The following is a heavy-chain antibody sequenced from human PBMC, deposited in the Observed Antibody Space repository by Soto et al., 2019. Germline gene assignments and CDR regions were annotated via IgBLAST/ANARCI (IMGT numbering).Heavy chain of an antibody. V-gene: IGHV4-59*03. D-gene: IGHD3-10*01. CDR2: IYHTESTTY. CDR3: ATGRVLYGSEY. Sequence: QVQLQESGPGLVKPSETLSLTCTVSGGSISSYYWSWIRQPPGRGLQWIGYIYHTESTTYNYNPSLKSRVIISLDTCKNQFSLKLTSVTAADTAVYYCATGRVLYGSEYWGQGTLVTVSS. CDR1: GGSISSYY. J-gene: IGHJ4*02.